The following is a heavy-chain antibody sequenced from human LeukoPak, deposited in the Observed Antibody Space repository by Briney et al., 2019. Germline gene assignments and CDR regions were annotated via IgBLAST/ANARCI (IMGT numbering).Heavy chain of an antibody. J-gene: IGHJ4*02. V-gene: IGHV3-21*01. Sequence: GGSLRLSCAASGFTFSSYSMNWVRQAPGKGLEWVSSISSSSYIYYADSVKGRFTISRDNAKNSLYLQMNSLRAEETAVYYCARDRVYYYDSSGYYEPPYFDYWGQGTLVTVSS. CDR3: ARDRVYYYDSSGYYEPPYFDY. CDR2: ISSSSYI. CDR1: GFTFSSYS. D-gene: IGHD3-22*01.